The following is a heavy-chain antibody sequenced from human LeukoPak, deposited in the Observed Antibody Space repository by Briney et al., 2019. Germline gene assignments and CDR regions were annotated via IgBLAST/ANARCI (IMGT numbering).Heavy chain of an antibody. J-gene: IGHJ5*02. CDR2: TYYRSKWYN. CDR3: ARAQPSGVGNWFDP. V-gene: IGHV6-1*01. Sequence: SQTLSLTCAISGDSVSSNSAAWNWIRRSPSRGLEWLGRTYYRSKWYNDYAVSVKSRITIKSDTSKNQFSLQLNSVTPEDTAVYYCARAQPSGVGNWFDPWGQGTLVTVSS. D-gene: IGHD1-14*01. CDR1: GDSVSSNSAA.